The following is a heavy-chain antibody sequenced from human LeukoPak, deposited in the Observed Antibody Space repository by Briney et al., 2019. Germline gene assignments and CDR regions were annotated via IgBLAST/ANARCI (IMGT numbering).Heavy chain of an antibody. Sequence: GGSLRLSCAASGFTFSSYEMNWVRQAPGKGLEWVSYISSSGSTIYYADSVKGRFTISRDNAKNSLYLQMNSLRAEDTALYYCARTSSGYDFKFYYYYYYMDVWGKGTTVTVSS. D-gene: IGHD5-12*01. CDR2: ISSSGSTI. V-gene: IGHV3-48*03. J-gene: IGHJ6*03. CDR3: ARTSSGYDFKFYYYYYYMDV. CDR1: GFTFSSYE.